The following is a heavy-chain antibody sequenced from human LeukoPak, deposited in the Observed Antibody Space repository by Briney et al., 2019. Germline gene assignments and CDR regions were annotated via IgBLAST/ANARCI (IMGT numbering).Heavy chain of an antibody. J-gene: IGHJ4*02. CDR2: INPSGGST. V-gene: IGHV1-46*01. Sequence: ASVTVSCKASGYTFTSYYMHWVRQAPGQGLEWMGLINPSGGSTSYAQKFQGRVTMTRDTSTSTVYMELSSLRSEDTAVYYCARANPLLEWNQNSYFDYWGQGTLVTVSS. D-gene: IGHD3-3*01. CDR1: GYTFTSYY. CDR3: ARANPLLEWNQNSYFDY.